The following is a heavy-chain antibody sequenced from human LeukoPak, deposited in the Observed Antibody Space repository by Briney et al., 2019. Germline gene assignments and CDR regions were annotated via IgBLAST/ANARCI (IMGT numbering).Heavy chain of an antibody. V-gene: IGHV3-30*03. CDR1: GFTFSTYG. CDR3: ARDWPSGWQQLPDYDAVDI. J-gene: IGHJ3*02. CDR2: ISNDGRNK. D-gene: IGHD6-13*01. Sequence: GGSLRLSCVASGFTFSTYGMHWVRQGPGKGLEWVAFISNDGRNKYYVDSVKGRYTISRDNSKNTLCLQMNSLRVEDTAVYYCARDWPSGWQQLPDYDAVDIWGQGTIVTVSS.